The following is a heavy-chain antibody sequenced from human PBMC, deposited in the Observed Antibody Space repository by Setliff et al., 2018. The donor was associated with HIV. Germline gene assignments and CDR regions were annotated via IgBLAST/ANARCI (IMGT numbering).Heavy chain of an antibody. J-gene: IGHJ4*02. CDR2: TRNKANGYIT. CDR3: VRAAAGLDI. CDR1: GFTLSIYE. Sequence: GGSLRLSCAASGFTLSIYEMNWVRQAPGKGLEWVGRTRNKANGYITEYGASVQGRFTISRDNSKDSLSLQMNNLKAEDTAVYYCVRAAAGLDIWSQGIRVTVSS. V-gene: IGHV3-72*01.